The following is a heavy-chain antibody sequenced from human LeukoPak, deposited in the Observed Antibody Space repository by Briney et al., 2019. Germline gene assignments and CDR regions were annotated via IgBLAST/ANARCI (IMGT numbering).Heavy chain of an antibody. CDR1: GFTFSSYA. V-gene: IGHV3-23*01. D-gene: IGHD6-19*01. Sequence: PGGSLRLSCAASGFTFSSYAMSWVRQAPGKGLEWVSAISGSGGSTYYADSVKGRFTISRDNSKNTLYLQMNSLRAEDTAVYYCAKDPTAYSSGWYGYYFDYWGQGTLVTVSS. CDR2: ISGSGGST. J-gene: IGHJ4*02. CDR3: AKDPTAYSSGWYGYYFDY.